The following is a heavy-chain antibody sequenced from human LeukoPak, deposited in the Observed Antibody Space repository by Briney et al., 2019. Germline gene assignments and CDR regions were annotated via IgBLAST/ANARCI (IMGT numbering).Heavy chain of an antibody. CDR1: GGTFSSYA. V-gene: IGHV1-69*05. CDR3: ARSPPSSSWYGAWFDP. D-gene: IGHD6-13*01. Sequence: SVKVSCKASGGTFSSYAISWVRQAPGRGLEWMGGIIPIFGTANYAQKFQGRVTITTDESTSTAYMELSSLRSEDTAVYYCARSPPSSSWYGAWFDPWGQGTLVTVSS. CDR2: IIPIFGTA. J-gene: IGHJ5*02.